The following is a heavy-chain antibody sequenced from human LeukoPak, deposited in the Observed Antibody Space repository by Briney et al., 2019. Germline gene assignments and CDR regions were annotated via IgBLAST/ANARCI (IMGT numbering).Heavy chain of an antibody. V-gene: IGHV3-23*01. Sequence: GGSLRLSCAASGFAFDDYAMSWVRQAPGKGLEWVSAISGSGGSTYYADSVKGRFTISRDNSKNTLYLQMNSLRAEDTAVYYCAKAMVRGSMYWFDPWGQGTLVTVSS. CDR1: GFAFDDYA. D-gene: IGHD3-10*01. CDR2: ISGSGGST. J-gene: IGHJ5*02. CDR3: AKAMVRGSMYWFDP.